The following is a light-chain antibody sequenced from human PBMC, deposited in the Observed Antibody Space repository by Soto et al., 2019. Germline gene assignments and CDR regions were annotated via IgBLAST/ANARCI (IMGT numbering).Light chain of an antibody. J-gene: IGLJ1*01. CDR1: SSDVGGYNY. CDR2: DVS. V-gene: IGLV2-14*01. Sequence: QSALTQPASVSGSPGQSITISCTGTSSDVGGYNYVSWYQQHPGKAPKLMIDDVSNRPSGVSNRFSGSKSGNTTSLTISGLQAEDEADYSCSSYTSSSTLYVFGTGTQLTVL. CDR3: SSYTSSSTLYV.